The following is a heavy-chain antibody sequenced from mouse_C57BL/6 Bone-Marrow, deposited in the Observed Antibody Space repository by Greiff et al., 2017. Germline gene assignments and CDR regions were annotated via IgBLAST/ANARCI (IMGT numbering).Heavy chain of an antibody. V-gene: IGHV1-4*01. Sequence: QVQLKQSGAELARPGASVKMSCKASGYTFTSYTMHWVKQRPGQGLEWIGYINPSSGYTKYNQKFKDKATLTADTSSSTAYMQLSSLTSEDSAVYYCARFWYFDVWGTGTTVTVSS. CDR3: ARFWYFDV. CDR2: INPSSGYT. CDR1: GYTFTSYT. J-gene: IGHJ1*03.